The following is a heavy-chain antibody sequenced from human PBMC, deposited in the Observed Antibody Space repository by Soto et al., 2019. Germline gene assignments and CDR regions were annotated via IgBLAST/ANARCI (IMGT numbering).Heavy chain of an antibody. V-gene: IGHV4-34*01. CDR1: VGSFSGYY. D-gene: IGHD1-26*01. CDR2: INHSGST. CDR3: ARGRSEHREDAFDI. J-gene: IGHJ3*02. Sequence: PSETLSLTCAVYVGSFSGYYWSWIRQPPGKGLEWIGEINHSGSTNYNPSLKSRVTISVDTSKNQFSLKLSSVTAADTAVYYCARGRSEHREDAFDIWGQGTMVTVSS.